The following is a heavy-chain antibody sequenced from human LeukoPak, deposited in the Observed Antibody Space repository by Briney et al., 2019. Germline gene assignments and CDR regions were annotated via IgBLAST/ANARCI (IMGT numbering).Heavy chain of an antibody. V-gene: IGHV4-34*01. CDR3: ARVFGGSYFDAFDI. D-gene: IGHD1-26*01. CDR2: INHSGST. Sequence: SETLSPTCAVYGGSFSGYYWSWIRQPPGKGLEWIGEINHSGSTNYNPSLKSRVTMSVDTSKNQFSLKLSSVTAADTAVYYCARVFGGSYFDAFDIWGQGTMVTVSS. CDR1: GGSFSGYY. J-gene: IGHJ3*02.